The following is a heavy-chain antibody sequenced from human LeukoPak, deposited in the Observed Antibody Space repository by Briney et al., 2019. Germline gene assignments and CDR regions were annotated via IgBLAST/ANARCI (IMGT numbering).Heavy chain of an antibody. CDR2: IYHSGRT. CDR1: GYSISSGYY. CDR3: ARGGLVEAAVGFDC. D-gene: IGHD6-13*01. J-gene: IGHJ4*02. V-gene: IGHV4-38-2*01. Sequence: SETLSLTCAVSGYSISSGYYWGWIRQTPGKGLEWIGHIYHSGRTYYNPSLKSRVTISVDTSKNQFSLKLNSVTAADTAVYYCARGGLVEAAVGFDCWGQGTLVTVSS.